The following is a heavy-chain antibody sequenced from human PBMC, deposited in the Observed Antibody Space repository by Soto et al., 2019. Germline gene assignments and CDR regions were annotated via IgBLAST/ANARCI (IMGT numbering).Heavy chain of an antibody. CDR3: ARDGRRGYDMDV. J-gene: IGHJ6*02. V-gene: IGHV3-48*02. Sequence: PGGSLRLSCAASGFSFSSYHMDWVRQAPGKGLEWVSYISSGSEAIYCADSVKGRFTISRDNAQNSLYLQMNSLRDEDTAVYYCARDGRRGYDMDVWGQGTTVTVSS. CDR2: ISSGSEAI. CDR1: GFSFSSYH. D-gene: IGHD6-6*01.